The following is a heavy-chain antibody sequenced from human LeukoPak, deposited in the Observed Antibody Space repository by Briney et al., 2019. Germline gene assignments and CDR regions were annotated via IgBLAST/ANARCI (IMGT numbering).Heavy chain of an antibody. V-gene: IGHV4-59*08. CDR1: GGSISSYY. J-gene: IGHJ4*02. CDR3: ARRAGHSSGYPPGFDY. CDR2: IYYSGST. Sequence: PSETLSLTCTVSGGSISSYYWSWIRQPPGKGLEWIGYIYYSGSTNYKPALKSRGTISVDTAKNQFSLKLSSVTDAETAVYYCARRAGHSSGYPPGFDYWGQGTLVTVSS. D-gene: IGHD3-22*01.